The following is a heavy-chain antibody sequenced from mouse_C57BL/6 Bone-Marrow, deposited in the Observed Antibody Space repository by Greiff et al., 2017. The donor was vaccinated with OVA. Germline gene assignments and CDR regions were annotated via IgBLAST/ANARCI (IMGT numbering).Heavy chain of an antibody. J-gene: IGHJ2*01. V-gene: IGHV1-59*01. CDR2: IDPSDSYT. CDR1: GYTFTSYW. D-gene: IGHD1-1*01. Sequence: QVQMQQPGAELVRPGTSVKLSCKASGYTFTSYWMHWVKQRPGQGLEWIGVIDPSDSYTNYNQKFKGKATLTVDTSSSTAYMQLSSLTSEDSAVYYCARPPYGSVYYFDYWGQGTTLTVSS. CDR3: ARPPYGSVYYFDY.